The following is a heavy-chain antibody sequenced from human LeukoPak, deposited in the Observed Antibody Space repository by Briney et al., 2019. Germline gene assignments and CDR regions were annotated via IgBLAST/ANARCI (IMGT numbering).Heavy chain of an antibody. Sequence: SQTLSLTCTVSGGSISSGTYYWSWIRQPAGEGLEWIGSVYYSGSTYYNPSLKSRVSVSVATSKNQVSLKVNSLTAADTAVYYCARHRKQKVLWFGESMQNTFYYFDYWGQGILITVSS. J-gene: IGHJ4*02. CDR1: GGSISSGTYY. D-gene: IGHD3-10*01. V-gene: IGHV4-39*01. CDR2: VYYSGST. CDR3: ARHRKQKVLWFGESMQNTFYYFDY.